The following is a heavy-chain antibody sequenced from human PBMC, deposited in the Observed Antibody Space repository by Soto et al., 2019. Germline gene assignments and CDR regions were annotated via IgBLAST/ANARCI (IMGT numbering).Heavy chain of an antibody. D-gene: IGHD6-25*01. CDR1: GFTFSSYS. CDR3: ARTAEGDTPRTHWYFDL. J-gene: IGHJ2*01. Sequence: PGGSLRLSCAASGFTFSSYSMNWVRQAPGKGLEWLSVLYADGSTYYIDSVKGRFRISRDNAKNTLYLQMDNLRADDTAMYFCARTAEGDTPRTHWYFDLWGRGTPVTVSS. V-gene: IGHV3-53*01. CDR2: LYADGST.